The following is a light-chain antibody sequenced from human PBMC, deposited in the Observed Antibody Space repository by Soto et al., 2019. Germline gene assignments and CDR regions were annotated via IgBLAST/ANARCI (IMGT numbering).Light chain of an antibody. CDR2: EVS. J-gene: IGLJ1*01. V-gene: IGLV2-8*01. Sequence: VLAQPPSAPGAPGQSVTISCPRTSSDVGGYNYVSWYQQHPGKAPKLMIYEVSKRPSGVPDRFSGSKSGNTASLTVSGLQAEDEADYYCSSYAGSNNLYVFGTGTKVTVL. CDR1: SSDVGGYNY. CDR3: SSYAGSNNLYV.